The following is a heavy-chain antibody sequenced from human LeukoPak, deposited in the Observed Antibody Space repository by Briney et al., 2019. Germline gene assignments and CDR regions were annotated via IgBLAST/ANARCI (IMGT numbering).Heavy chain of an antibody. J-gene: IGHJ4*02. D-gene: IGHD2-15*01. CDR2: ISSSSSYI. Sequence: PGGSLRLSCAASGFTFSSYSMNWVRQGPGKGLGWVSSISSSSSYIYYADSVKGRFTISRDNAKNSLYLQMNSLRAEDTAVYYCASGGIICSGGSCYSYYFDYWGQGTLVTVSS. V-gene: IGHV3-21*03. CDR3: ASGGIICSGGSCYSYYFDY. CDR1: GFTFSSYS.